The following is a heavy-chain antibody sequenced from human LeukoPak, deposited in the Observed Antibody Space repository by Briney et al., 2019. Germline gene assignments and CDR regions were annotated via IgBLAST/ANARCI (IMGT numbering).Heavy chain of an antibody. CDR3: ARGGYCSGGSCLGNWFDP. CDR1: GGSFSGYY. J-gene: IGHJ5*02. V-gene: IGHV4-34*01. CDR2: INHSGST. Sequence: PSETLSLTCAVYGGSFSGYYWSWIRQPPGKGLEWIGEINHSGSTNYNPSLKSRVTISVDTSKNQFSLKRSPVTAADTAVYYCARGGYCSGGSCLGNWFDPWGQGTLVTVSS. D-gene: IGHD2-15*01.